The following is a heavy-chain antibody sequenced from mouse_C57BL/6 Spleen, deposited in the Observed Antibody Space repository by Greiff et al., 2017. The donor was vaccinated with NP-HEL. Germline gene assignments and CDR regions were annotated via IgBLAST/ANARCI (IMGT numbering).Heavy chain of an antibody. CDR2: INPSNGGT. CDR3: ARVSSIYYYGSGHLYYFDY. CDR1: GYTFTSYW. D-gene: IGHD1-1*01. V-gene: IGHV1-53*01. Sequence: QVQLQQPGTELVKPGASVKLSCKASGYTFTSYWMHWVKQRPGQGLEWIGNINPSNGGTNYNEKFKSKATLTVDKSSSTAYMQLSSLTSEDSAVYYCARVSSIYYYGSGHLYYFDYWGQGTTLTVSS. J-gene: IGHJ2*01.